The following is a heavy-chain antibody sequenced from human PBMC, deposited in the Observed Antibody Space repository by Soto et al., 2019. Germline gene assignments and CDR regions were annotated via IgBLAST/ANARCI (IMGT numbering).Heavy chain of an antibody. CDR3: ARDFSGSYFYAMDV. V-gene: IGHV4-61*01. D-gene: IGHD2-15*01. Sequence: QVQLQESGPGLVKPSETLSLTCAVSGGSVSSGSYYWSWIRQPPGKGLEWIGYAYYSGSTNYNPSLKSRVTISVDTSKNQFSLKLSSVTAADTAVYYCARDFSGSYFYAMDVWGQGTTVTVSS. CDR2: AYYSGST. J-gene: IGHJ6*02. CDR1: GGSVSSGSYY.